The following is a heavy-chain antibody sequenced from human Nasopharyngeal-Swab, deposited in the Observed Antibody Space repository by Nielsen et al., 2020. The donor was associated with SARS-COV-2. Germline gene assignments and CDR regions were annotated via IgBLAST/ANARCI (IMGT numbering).Heavy chain of an antibody. J-gene: IGHJ4*02. V-gene: IGHV4-59*01. CDR3: ARGGGSSSWVDY. Sequence: SETLSLTCTVSGGSISSYYWSWIRQPPGKGLEWIGCIYYSGSTNCNPSLKSRVTISVDTSKNQFSLKLSSVTAADTAVYYCARGGGSSSWVDYWGQGTLVTVSS. D-gene: IGHD6-13*01. CDR2: IYYSGST. CDR1: GGSISSYY.